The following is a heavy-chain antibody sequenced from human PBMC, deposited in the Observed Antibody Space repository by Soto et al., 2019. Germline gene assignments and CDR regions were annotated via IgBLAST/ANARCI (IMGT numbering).Heavy chain of an antibody. Sequence: GGSLRLSCAASGFTFSSYGMHWVRQAPGKGLEWVAVISYDGSNKYYADSVKGRFTISRDNSKNTLYLQMNSLRAEDTAVYYCAKDHTLIGSYWGQGTLVTVSS. CDR2: ISYDGSNK. CDR1: GFTFSSYG. V-gene: IGHV3-30*18. J-gene: IGHJ4*02. CDR3: AKDHTLIGSY. D-gene: IGHD3-10*01.